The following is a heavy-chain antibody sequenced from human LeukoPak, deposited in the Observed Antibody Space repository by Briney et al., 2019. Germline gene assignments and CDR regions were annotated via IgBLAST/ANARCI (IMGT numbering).Heavy chain of an antibody. J-gene: IGHJ5*02. D-gene: IGHD2-2*01. CDR3: ARTVYCSSANCYPLDP. CDR2: VYFNGDT. CDR1: HGSISSYY. Sequence: SETPSLTCSVSHGSISSYYWNWIRQSPGKGLEWIGYVYFNGDTKYSPSLKSRVTMSVDTPNNKFSLRLNSVTAADSAVYYCARTVYCSSANCYPLDPWGQGTLVTVSS. V-gene: IGHV4-59*01.